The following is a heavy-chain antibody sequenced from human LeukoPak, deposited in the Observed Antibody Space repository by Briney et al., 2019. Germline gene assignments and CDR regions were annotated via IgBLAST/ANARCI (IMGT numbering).Heavy chain of an antibody. CDR1: GGSMSSYY. D-gene: IGHD5-24*01. Sequence: SETLSLTCTVSGGSMSSYYWIWIRQPPGKGLERIGYSYYSGITNYNPSATSRSPISVDTSKNQISLKLSPVTAPATALYYCAGEPWPQSTHFDYWGQGILVTVSS. CDR2: SYYSGIT. J-gene: IGHJ4*02. V-gene: IGHV4-59*01. CDR3: AGEPWPQSTHFDY.